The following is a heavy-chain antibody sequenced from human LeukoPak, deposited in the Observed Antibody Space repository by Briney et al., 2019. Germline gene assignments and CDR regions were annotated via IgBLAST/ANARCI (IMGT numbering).Heavy chain of an antibody. CDR3: AREQFFSGPTCRLVLGY. V-gene: IGHV6-1*01. D-gene: IGHD2-8*02. CDR2: TYYRSNLYN. J-gene: IGHJ4*02. CDR1: GDYVSTNSAA. Sequence: SQTLSLTCAISGDYVSTNSAAWNWIRQSPSRGLEWLGRTYYRSNLYNDSAVSVKSRLTIDPDTSKNQFSLHVRSVTPEHPAMFFWAREQFFSGPTCRLVLGYWGQGNLVTVSS.